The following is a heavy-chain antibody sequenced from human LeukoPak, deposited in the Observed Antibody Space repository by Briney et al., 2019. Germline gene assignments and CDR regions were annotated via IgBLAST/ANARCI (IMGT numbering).Heavy chain of an antibody. Sequence: PSETLSLTCTVSGGSISSHYWTWIRQPPGKGLEWIGYIYYSGTTYYNPSLKSRVTISVDTSKKQVSLKLSSVTAADTAVYYCARHGYIGYDGQDFDYWGQGTLVTVSS. V-gene: IGHV4-59*08. CDR2: IYYSGTT. CDR3: ARHGYIGYDGQDFDY. CDR1: GGSISSHY. D-gene: IGHD5-12*01. J-gene: IGHJ4*02.